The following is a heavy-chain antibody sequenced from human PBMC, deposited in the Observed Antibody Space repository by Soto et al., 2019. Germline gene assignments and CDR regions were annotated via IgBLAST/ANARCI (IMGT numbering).Heavy chain of an antibody. Sequence: SVKVSCKASGGTFSSYAISWVRQAPGQGLEWMGGIIPIFGTANYAQKFQGRVTITADESTSTAYMELSSLRSEDTAVYYCAGPKRDEATVVTLELDYWGQGTLVTVSS. D-gene: IGHD4-17*01. CDR2: IIPIFGTA. J-gene: IGHJ4*02. CDR3: AGPKRDEATVVTLELDY. V-gene: IGHV1-69*13. CDR1: GGTFSSYA.